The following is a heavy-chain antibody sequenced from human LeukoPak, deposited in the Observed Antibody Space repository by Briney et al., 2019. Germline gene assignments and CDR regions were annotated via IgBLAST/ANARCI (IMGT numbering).Heavy chain of an antibody. J-gene: IGHJ4*02. D-gene: IGHD3-3*01. V-gene: IGHV4-61*02. CDR1: GGSISSGDYY. CDR2: IYTSGST. CDR3: AREGDYDFWSGKRIDY. Sequence: SETLSLTCTVSGGSISSGDYYWSWIRQPAGKGLEWIGRIYTSGSTNYNPSLKSRVTISVDTSKNLFSLKLSSVTAADTAVYYCAREGDYDFWSGKRIDYWGQGTLVTVSS.